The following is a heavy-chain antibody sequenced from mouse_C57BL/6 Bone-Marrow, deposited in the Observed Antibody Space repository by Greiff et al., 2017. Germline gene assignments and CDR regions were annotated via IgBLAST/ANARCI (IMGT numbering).Heavy chain of an antibody. Sequence: EVQLQQSGPELVKPGASVKISCKASGYTFTDYYMNWVKQSHGKSLEWIGDINPNHGGTSYNQKFKGKATLTVDKSSSTAYMELRSLTSEDSAVYYCAREGVSSPYWYFDVWGTGTTVTVSS. D-gene: IGHD1-1*01. CDR3: AREGVSSPYWYFDV. J-gene: IGHJ1*03. CDR2: INPNHGGT. V-gene: IGHV1-26*01. CDR1: GYTFTDYY.